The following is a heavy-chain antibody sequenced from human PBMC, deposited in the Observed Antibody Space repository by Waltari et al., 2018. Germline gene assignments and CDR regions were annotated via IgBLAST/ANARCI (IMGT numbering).Heavy chain of an antibody. CDR1: GGSFSGYY. V-gene: IGHV4-34*01. CDR3: ARWNDFWSGYYRSGQFDY. Sequence: QVQLQQWGAGLLKPSETLSLTCAVYGGSFSGYYWSWIRQPPGRGLEWIGEINQSKTTNYNPSLKSRVTISVDTSKNQFALKLSSVTAADTAVYYCARWNDFWSGYYRSGQFDYWGQGTLVTVSS. D-gene: IGHD3-3*01. CDR2: INQSKTT. J-gene: IGHJ4*02.